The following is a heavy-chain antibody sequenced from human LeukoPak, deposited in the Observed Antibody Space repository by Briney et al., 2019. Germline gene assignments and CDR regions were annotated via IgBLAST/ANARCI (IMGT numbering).Heavy chain of an antibody. CDR3: ARGADGVSSNSRGWFDP. V-gene: IGHV3-23*01. CDR1: GSAFNTYG. J-gene: IGHJ5*02. Sequence: PGGTLRLSCADSGSAFNTYGMNWVRQAPGKGLEWVSGISGGGGTINYADSVKGRFTISRDNAKNSLYLQMNSLRAEDTAVYSCARGADGVSSNSRGWFDPWGQGTLVTVSS. CDR2: ISGGGGTI. D-gene: IGHD2-15*01.